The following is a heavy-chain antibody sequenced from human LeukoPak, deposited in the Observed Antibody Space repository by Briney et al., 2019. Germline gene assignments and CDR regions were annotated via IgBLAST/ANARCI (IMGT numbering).Heavy chain of an antibody. J-gene: IGHJ6*02. D-gene: IGHD4-23*01. Sequence: SETLSLTCTVSGGSISSSSYYWGWIRQPPGKGLEWIGSIYYSGSTNYNPSLKSRVTISVDTSKNQFSLKLSSVTAADTAVYYCASGTTVDYGMDVWGQGTTVTVSS. V-gene: IGHV4-39*07. CDR2: IYYSGST. CDR3: ASGTTVDYGMDV. CDR1: GGSISSSSYY.